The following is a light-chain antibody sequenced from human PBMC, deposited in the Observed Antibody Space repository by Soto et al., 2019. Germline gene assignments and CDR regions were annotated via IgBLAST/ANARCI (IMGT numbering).Light chain of an antibody. J-gene: IGLJ2*01. CDR3: CSYAGSYTWV. CDR2: DVS. Sequence: SALTQPRSVSGSPGQSVTISCTGTSSYVGGYNYVSWYQQHPGKAPKLMIYDVSKRPSGVPDRFSGSKSGNTASLTISGLQAEDEADYYCCSYAGSYTWVFGGGTKLTVL. V-gene: IGLV2-11*01. CDR1: SSYVGGYNY.